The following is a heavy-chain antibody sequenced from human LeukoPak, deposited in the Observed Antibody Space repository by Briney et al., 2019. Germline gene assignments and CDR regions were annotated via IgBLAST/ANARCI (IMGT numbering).Heavy chain of an antibody. J-gene: IGHJ4*02. CDR3: ARDALGNYDTSGYLGY. CDR2: IYSGGST. D-gene: IGHD3-22*01. V-gene: IGHV3-53*01. Sequence: GGSPRLSCAVSGFTVSYNYMSWVRQAPGKGLEWVSVIYSGGSTYYADSVKGRFTISRDNSKNTLFLQMNSLRAEDTAVYYCARDALGNYDTSGYLGYWGQGTLVTVSS. CDR1: GFTVSYNY.